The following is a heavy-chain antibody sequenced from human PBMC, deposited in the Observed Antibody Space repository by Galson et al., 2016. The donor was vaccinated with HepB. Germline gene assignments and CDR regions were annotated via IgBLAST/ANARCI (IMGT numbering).Heavy chain of an antibody. CDR3: AGKITAAGYAMDV. CDR2: IYYSGRT. J-gene: IGHJ6*02. V-gene: IGHV4-61*01. Sequence: SETLSLTCTVSGGSVSSGSYCCNWIRQSPGKGLEWIGYIYYSGRTNYNPSLKSRVTMSVDTSKNQFSLNVTSVTAADTAVYYCAGKITAAGYAMDVRGQGTTVTVSS. CDR1: GGSVSSGSYC. D-gene: IGHD6-13*01.